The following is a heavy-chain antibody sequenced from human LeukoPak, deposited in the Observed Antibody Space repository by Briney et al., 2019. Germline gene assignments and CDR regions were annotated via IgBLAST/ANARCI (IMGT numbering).Heavy chain of an antibody. CDR2: IYTSGST. Sequence: PSETLSLTCTVSGGSISSYYWSWIRQPAGKGLEWIGRIYTSGSTNYNPSLKSRVTMSVDTSKNQISLKLSSVTAADTALYYCARDSYNWNVDAFDPWGQGTLVTVSS. CDR3: ARDSYNWNVDAFDP. J-gene: IGHJ5*02. V-gene: IGHV4-4*07. CDR1: GGSISSYY. D-gene: IGHD1-20*01.